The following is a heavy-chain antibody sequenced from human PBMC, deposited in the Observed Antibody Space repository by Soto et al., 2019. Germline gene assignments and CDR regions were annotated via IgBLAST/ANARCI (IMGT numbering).Heavy chain of an antibody. CDR2: TYQRSKWYK. J-gene: IGHJ3*02. Sequence: QVQLQQSGPRLVKPSQTLSLTCAISGDSVSSKSAAWNWIRQSPSRGLEWLGRTYQRSKWYKDYAASVKSRITITPDTSKNQFSLQLNSVTPEDTAVYYCVRDGDAFDIWGQGTLVTVSS. CDR1: GDSVSSKSAA. CDR3: VRDGDAFDI. V-gene: IGHV6-1*01.